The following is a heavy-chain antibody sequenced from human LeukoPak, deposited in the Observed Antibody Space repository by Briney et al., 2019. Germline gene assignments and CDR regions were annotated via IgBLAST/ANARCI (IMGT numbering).Heavy chain of an antibody. Sequence: PSETLSLTCTVSGGSISSSSYYWGWIRQPPGKGLEWIGSIYYSGSTYYNPSLKSRVTISVDTSKNQFSLKLSSVTAADTAVYYCARERATAAGTAPGTFDYWGQGTLVTVSS. V-gene: IGHV4-39*07. CDR3: ARERATAAGTAPGTFDY. CDR2: IYYSGST. CDR1: GGSISSSSYY. D-gene: IGHD6-13*01. J-gene: IGHJ4*02.